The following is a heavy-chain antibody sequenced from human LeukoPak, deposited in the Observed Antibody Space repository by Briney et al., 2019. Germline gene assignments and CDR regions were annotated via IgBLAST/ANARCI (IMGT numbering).Heavy chain of an antibody. CDR1: GFTFSSYW. Sequence: PGGSLRLSCAASGFTFSSYWMSWVRQAPGKGLEWVANIKQDGSEKYYVDSVKGRFTISRDNAKNSLYLQMNSLRAEDTAVYYCASYDFWSGYYNDGGVRGKGFDYWGQGTLVTVSS. D-gene: IGHD3-3*01. V-gene: IGHV3-7*01. CDR3: ASYDFWSGYYNDGGVRGKGFDY. J-gene: IGHJ4*02. CDR2: IKQDGSEK.